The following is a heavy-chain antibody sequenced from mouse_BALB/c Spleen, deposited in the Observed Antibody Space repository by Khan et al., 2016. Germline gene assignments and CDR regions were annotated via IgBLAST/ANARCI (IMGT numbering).Heavy chain of an antibody. Sequence: VQLQESGAELAKPGASVKMSCKASGYTFTSYWMHWVKQRPGQGLEWIGYINPSTGYTEYNQKFKDKATLTADKSYSTAYMQLSSLTSEDSAVYYCARRAYSYFDVWGAGTTVTVSS. D-gene: IGHD3-1*01. CDR2: INPSTGYT. CDR1: GYTFTSYW. CDR3: ARRAYSYFDV. J-gene: IGHJ1*01. V-gene: IGHV1-7*01.